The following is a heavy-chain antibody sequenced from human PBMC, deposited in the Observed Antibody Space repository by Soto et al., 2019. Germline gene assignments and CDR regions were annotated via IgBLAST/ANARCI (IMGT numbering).Heavy chain of an antibody. V-gene: IGHV4-31*03. Sequence: SETLSLTCSVSNASISNGSYYWSWVRQHPGKGLEWVGYIHNSGSTYYSPSLKSRVIISLDASKNQFSLKLGSVTAADAAVYCCARGINQFGDWGQGIPVTVS. CDR2: IHNSGST. CDR1: NASISNGSYY. D-gene: IGHD2-21*01. CDR3: ARGINQFGD. J-gene: IGHJ4*02.